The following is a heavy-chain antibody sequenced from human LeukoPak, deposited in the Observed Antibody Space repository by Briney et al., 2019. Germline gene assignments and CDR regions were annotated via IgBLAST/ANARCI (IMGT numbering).Heavy chain of an antibody. V-gene: IGHV4-59*01. J-gene: IGHJ4*02. CDR2: IYYSGST. Sequence: PSETLSLTCTVSGGSISSYYWSWIRQPPGKGLEWIGYIYYSGSTNYNPSLKSRVTISVDTSKNQFSLKLSSVTAADTAVYYCARGGELFFDYWGQGTLVTVSS. CDR3: ARGGELFFDY. CDR1: GGSISSYY. D-gene: IGHD1-26*01.